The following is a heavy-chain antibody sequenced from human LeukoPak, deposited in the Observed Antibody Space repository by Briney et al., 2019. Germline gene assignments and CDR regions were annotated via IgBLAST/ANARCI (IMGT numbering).Heavy chain of an antibody. CDR3: AGQGRSDAFDI. V-gene: IGHV4-59*01. J-gene: IGHJ3*02. CDR2: IYYSGST. Sequence: PSETLSLTCTVSGGSISSYYWSWIRQPPGKGLEWIGYIYYSGSTNYNPSLKSRVTISVDTSKNQFSLELSSVTAADTAVYYCAGQGRSDAFDIWGQGTMVTVSS. CDR1: GGSISSYY.